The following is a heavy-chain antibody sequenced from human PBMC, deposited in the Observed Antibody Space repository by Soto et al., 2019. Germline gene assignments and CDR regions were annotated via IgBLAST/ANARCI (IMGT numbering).Heavy chain of an antibody. CDR3: ARDDGDYGDYYMDV. CDR1: GFTFSDYY. D-gene: IGHD4-17*01. CDR2: ISSSGSTI. J-gene: IGHJ6*03. Sequence: EGSLILSCAASGFTFSDYYMSWIRQAPGKGLEWVSYISSSGSTIYYADSVKGRFTISRDNAKNSLYLQMNSLRAEDTAVYYCARDDGDYGDYYMDVWGKGTTVTVSS. V-gene: IGHV3-11*01.